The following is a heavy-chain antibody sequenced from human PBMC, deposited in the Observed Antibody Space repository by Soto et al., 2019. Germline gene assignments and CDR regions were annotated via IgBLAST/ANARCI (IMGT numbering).Heavy chain of an antibody. CDR2: IDPSGGDT. D-gene: IGHD1-26*01. V-gene: IGHV1-46*02. CDR3: AKLRGVGLTRSSFDY. Sequence: QVQLVQSGAEVRKPGASVKVSCKASGYTFNRHYIQWVRQAPGQGLEWMGMIDPSGGDTNYAKKFQGRVTLTSYTSTSTVYMELSSLRSEDTGVYYCAKLRGVGLTRSSFDYWGPGPRVIVSS. CDR1: GYTFNRHY. J-gene: IGHJ4*02.